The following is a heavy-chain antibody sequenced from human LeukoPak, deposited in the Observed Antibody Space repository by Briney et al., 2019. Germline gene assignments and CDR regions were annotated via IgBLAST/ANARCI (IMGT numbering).Heavy chain of an antibody. J-gene: IGHJ4*02. V-gene: IGHV4-31*03. Sequence: PSETLSLTCTVSGGSISSGGYYWSWIRQHPGKGLEWIGYIYYSGSTYYNPSLKSRVTISVDTSKNRFSLKLSSVTAADTAVYYCARVIGGSLDYWGQGTLVTVSS. CDR1: GGSISSGGYY. CDR3: ARVIGGSLDY. CDR2: IYYSGST. D-gene: IGHD3-10*01.